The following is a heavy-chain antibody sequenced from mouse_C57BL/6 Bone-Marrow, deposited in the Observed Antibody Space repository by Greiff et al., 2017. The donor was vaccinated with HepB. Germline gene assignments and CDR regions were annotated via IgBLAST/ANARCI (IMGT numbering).Heavy chain of an antibody. D-gene: IGHD1-1*01. V-gene: IGHV6-6*01. CDR3: TIPITTVYYYAMDY. CDR1: GFTFSDAW. Sequence: DVKLVESGGGLVQPGGSMKLSCAASGFTFSDAWMDWVRQSPEKGLEWVAEIRNKANNHATYYAESVKGRFTISRDDSKSSVYLQMNSLRAEDTGIYYCTIPITTVYYYAMDYWGQGTSVTVSS. J-gene: IGHJ4*01. CDR2: IRNKANNHAT.